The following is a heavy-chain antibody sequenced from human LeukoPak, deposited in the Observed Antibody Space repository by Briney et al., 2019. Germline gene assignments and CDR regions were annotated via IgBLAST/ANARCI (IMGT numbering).Heavy chain of an antibody. D-gene: IGHD3-22*01. Sequence: SETLSLTCTVSGGSISSYYWSWIRQPPGKGLEWIGYIYYSGSTNYNPSLKSRVTISVDTSKNQFSLKLSSVTAADTAVYYCARGRGPLHNYYDSSGYYYYYMDVWGKGTTVTVSS. CDR3: ARGRGPLHNYYDSSGYYYYYMDV. V-gene: IGHV4-59*01. J-gene: IGHJ6*03. CDR1: GGSISSYY. CDR2: IYYSGST.